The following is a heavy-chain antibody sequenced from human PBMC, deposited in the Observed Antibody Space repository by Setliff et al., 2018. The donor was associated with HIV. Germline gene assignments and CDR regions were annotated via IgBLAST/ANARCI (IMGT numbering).Heavy chain of an antibody. D-gene: IGHD6-19*01. V-gene: IGHV3-48*03. CDR1: GFTFSSYE. J-gene: IGHJ3*02. CDR2: ISGSGSAM. CDR3: ARDRDLAVTREQWLKDAFDI. Sequence: PGGSLRLSCAASGFTFSSYEMNWVRQAPGKGLEWVSYISGSGSAMYYADSVEGRFTISRDNTKNSLYLQLNSLRAEDTAVYYCARDRDLAVTREQWLKDAFDIWGQGTMVTVSS.